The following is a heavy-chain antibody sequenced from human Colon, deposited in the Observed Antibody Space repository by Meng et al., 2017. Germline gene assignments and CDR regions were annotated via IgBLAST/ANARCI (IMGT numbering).Heavy chain of an antibody. J-gene: IGHJ4*02. D-gene: IGHD3-3*01. CDR1: GLRVSSDC. V-gene: IGHV3-66*02. CDR3: ANRFV. CDR2: IHSSAGT. Sequence: ELALGECGCCLVHPGGSLRLSCAVLGLRVSSDCMIWVRQAPGKGLEWVSMIHSSAGTFFADSVKGRFTVSTDNSTTTLYLQMNSLRIEDTAVYHCANRFVWGLGTLVTVSS.